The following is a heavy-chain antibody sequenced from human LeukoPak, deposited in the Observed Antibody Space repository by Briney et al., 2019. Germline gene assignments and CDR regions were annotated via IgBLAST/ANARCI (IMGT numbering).Heavy chain of an antibody. V-gene: IGHV3-7*01. J-gene: IGHJ4*02. CDR2: IKHDGSDI. CDR1: GFTFSDYW. D-gene: IGHD4-17*01. CDR3: ARGPSTTLTTR. Sequence: PGGCLRLSCVVSGFTFSDYWMTWLRQSPGKGLEGVANIKHDGSDIHYVDSVKGRFTISRDDAQSSLFLQMSSLRREDTAVYYCARGPSTTLTTRWGQGTLVAVSS.